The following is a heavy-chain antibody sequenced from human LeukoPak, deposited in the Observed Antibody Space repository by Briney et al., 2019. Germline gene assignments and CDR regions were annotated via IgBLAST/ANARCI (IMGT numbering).Heavy chain of an antibody. Sequence: SETLSLTCTVSGGSISSYYWSWIRQPPGKGLEWIGYIYYSGSTNYNPSLKSRVTISVDTSKNQFSLKLSSVTAADTAVYYCTKPDCPSTSCYTLDYWGQGILVTVSS. CDR1: GGSISSYY. V-gene: IGHV4-59*01. D-gene: IGHD2-2*02. CDR3: TKPDCPSTSCYTLDY. CDR2: IYYSGST. J-gene: IGHJ4*02.